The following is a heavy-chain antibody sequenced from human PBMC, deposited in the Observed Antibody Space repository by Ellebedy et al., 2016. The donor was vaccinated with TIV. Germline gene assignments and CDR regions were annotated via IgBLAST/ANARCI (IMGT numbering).Heavy chain of an antibody. V-gene: IGHV4-59*13. CDR1: GGSISSYY. CDR3: ARLMGYYFDY. Sequence: GSLRLXXTVSGGSISSYYWSWIRQPPGKGLEWIGYIYYSGSTNYNPSLKSRVTISVDTSKNQFSLKLSSVTAADTAVYYCARLMGYYFDYWGQGTLVTVSS. CDR2: IYYSGST. J-gene: IGHJ4*02. D-gene: IGHD2-8*01.